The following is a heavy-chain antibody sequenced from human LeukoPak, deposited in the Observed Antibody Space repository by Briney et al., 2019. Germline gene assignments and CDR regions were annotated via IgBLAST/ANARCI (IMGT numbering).Heavy chain of an antibody. CDR3: ATDPFTAGRNG. CDR2: INWNGGST. J-gene: IGHJ4*02. Sequence: GGSLRLSCAASGFTFSSYAIHWVRQTPGKGLEWVCGINWNGGSTGYADSVKGRFTISRDNSKNTLYLQMNSLRAEDTAVYYCATDPFTAGRNGWGQGTLVTVSS. V-gene: IGHV3-20*04. CDR1: GFTFSSYA. D-gene: IGHD3-10*01.